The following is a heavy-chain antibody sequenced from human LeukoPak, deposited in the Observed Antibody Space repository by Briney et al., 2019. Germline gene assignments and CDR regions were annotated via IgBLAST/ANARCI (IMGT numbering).Heavy chain of an antibody. CDR3: ARSRGYFDY. CDR1: GGSFSGYY. V-gene: IGHV4-59*01. J-gene: IGHJ4*02. D-gene: IGHD6-13*01. Sequence: SETLSLTCAVYGGSFSGYYWSWIRQPPGKGLEWIGYIYYSGSTNYNPSLKSRVTISVDTSKNQFSLKLSSVTAADTALYYCARSRGYFDYWGQGTLVTVSS. CDR2: IYYSGST.